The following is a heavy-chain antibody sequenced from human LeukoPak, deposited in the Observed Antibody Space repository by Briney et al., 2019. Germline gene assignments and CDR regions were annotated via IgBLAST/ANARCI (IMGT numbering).Heavy chain of an antibody. CDR1: AGSLSTDHYY. V-gene: IGHV4-39*01. D-gene: IGHD1-1*01. J-gene: IGHJ4*02. Sequence: SETLSLTSTVSAGSLSTDHYYWAWIRQPPGKGLEWVASIYYTGATYYNLSLKSRLTISIDTSNNQFSLTLSSVRAADTAVYYCATGYTTGSDYWGQGTLVTVSS. CDR2: IYYTGAT. CDR3: ATGYTTGSDY.